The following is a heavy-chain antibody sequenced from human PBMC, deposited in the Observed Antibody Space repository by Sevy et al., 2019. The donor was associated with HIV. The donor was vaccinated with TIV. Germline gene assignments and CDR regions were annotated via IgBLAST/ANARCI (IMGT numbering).Heavy chain of an antibody. Sequence: SETLSITCAVSGDSFSNSNWWSWVRQPPGKGLEWIGEVSYSGAANYNPSLKSRVTISLDKSTNEISLKLSSVTAADTAIYYCAREGTATSFDSWAQGKLVTVSS. CDR3: AREGTATSFDS. J-gene: IGHJ4*02. CDR2: VSYSGAA. CDR1: GDSFSNSNW. D-gene: IGHD2-21*02. V-gene: IGHV4-4*02.